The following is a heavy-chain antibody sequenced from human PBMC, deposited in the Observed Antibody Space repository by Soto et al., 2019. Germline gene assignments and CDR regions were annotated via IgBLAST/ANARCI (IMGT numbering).Heavy chain of an antibody. CDR2: IGGNGVTT. CDR3: AKSPRYCSGGGCFYYFDY. CDR1: GFSIGSSA. V-gene: IGHV3-23*01. J-gene: IGHJ4*02. Sequence: EVQLLESGGGLVQPGGSLRLSCAASGFSIGSSAWSWVRQAPGKGLDWVSTIGGNGVTTFYADSVKGRFTISRDISRNTVFLQMSSLRAEDTALYYCAKSPRYCSGGGCFYYFDYWGQGTLVTVSS. D-gene: IGHD2-15*01.